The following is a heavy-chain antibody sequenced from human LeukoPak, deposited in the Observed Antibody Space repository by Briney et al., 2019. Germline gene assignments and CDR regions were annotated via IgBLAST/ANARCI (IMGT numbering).Heavy chain of an antibody. CDR3: APDMTVTSTYYFAY. CDR2: ITRGASGM. J-gene: IGHJ4*02. Sequence: GGSLRLSCSASGFIFSSYDMNWVRQAPGKGLEWISYITRGASGMSYADSVKGRFTVSRDNAKSSLYLQMNSLRAEDTAVYYCAPDMTVTSTYYFAYWGRGTLVTVSS. V-gene: IGHV3-48*03. CDR1: GFIFSSYD. D-gene: IGHD4-11*01.